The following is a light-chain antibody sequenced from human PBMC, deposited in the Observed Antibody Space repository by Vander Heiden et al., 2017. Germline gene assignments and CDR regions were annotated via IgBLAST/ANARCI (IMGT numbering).Light chain of an antibody. J-gene: IGLJ1*01. CDR1: SSDVGGYNY. Sequence: QSALTQPASVTGSPGQSITISCIGTSSDVGGYNYVSWYQQHPGKAPKLIIYDVGDRPAGVSNRFSGSKSANTASLTISGRQAEDEADYYCCSYTSSATRVFGTGTKVTVL. V-gene: IGLV2-14*01. CDR2: DVG. CDR3: CSYTSSATRV.